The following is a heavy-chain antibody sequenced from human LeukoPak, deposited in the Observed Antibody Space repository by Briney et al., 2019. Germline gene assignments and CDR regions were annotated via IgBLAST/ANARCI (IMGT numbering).Heavy chain of an antibody. CDR3: AREPEYSSSWFYFDY. CDR1: GFTFSSYS. D-gene: IGHD6-13*01. J-gene: IGHJ4*02. CDR2: ICSSSSYI. Sequence: GGSLRLSCAASGFTFSSYSMNWVRQAPGKGLEWVSSICSSSSYIYYADSVKGRFTISRDNAKNSLYLQMNSLRAEDTAVYYCAREPEYSSSWFYFDYWGQGTLVTVSS. V-gene: IGHV3-21*01.